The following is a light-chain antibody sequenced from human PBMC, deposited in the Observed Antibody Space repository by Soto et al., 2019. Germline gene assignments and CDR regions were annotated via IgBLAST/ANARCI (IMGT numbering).Light chain of an antibody. Sequence: EIVLTQSPGTLSLSPGERATLSCRASQSVSNNYLAWYQQKPGQAPSLLIYVATNRATGLADMFSGSCSGTDSTLTISRLEPEDFAVYYCQQYGSSGTFGQGTKVEIK. V-gene: IGKV3-20*01. CDR1: QSVSNNY. J-gene: IGKJ1*01. CDR3: QQYGSSGT. CDR2: VAT.